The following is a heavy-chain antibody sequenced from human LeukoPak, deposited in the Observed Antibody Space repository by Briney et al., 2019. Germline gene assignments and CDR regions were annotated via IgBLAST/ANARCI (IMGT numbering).Heavy chain of an antibody. CDR1: GFTFSSYW. J-gene: IGHJ4*02. V-gene: IGHV3-7*05. D-gene: IGHD3-22*01. CDR3: ARSGSMIVVDLFDY. CDR2: IKQDGSEK. Sequence: PGGSLRLSCAASGFTFSSYWMSWVRQAPGKGLEWVANIKQDGSEKYYVDSVKGRFTISRDNAKNSLYLQVNSLRAEDTAVYYCARSGSMIVVDLFDYWGQGTLVTVSS.